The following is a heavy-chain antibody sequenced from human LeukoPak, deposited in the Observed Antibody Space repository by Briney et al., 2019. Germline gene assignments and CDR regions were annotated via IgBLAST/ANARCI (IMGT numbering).Heavy chain of an antibody. CDR1: GFTLSDSA. CDR3: TARGRVGGISFDH. V-gene: IGHV3-73*01. Sequence: PGGSLRLSCVVSGFTLSDSAIHWVRQASGKGLEWVGRITNKINNYATAYAASVKGRFTISRDDSRNTAYLQMNSLKSEDTAIYYCTARGRVGGISFDHWGREPRSPSLQ. D-gene: IGHD1-14*01. J-gene: IGHJ4*02. CDR2: ITNKINNYAT.